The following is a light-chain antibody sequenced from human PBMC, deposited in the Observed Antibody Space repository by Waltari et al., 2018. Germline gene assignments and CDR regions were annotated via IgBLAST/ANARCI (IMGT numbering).Light chain of an antibody. CDR2: WAT. J-gene: IGKJ4*01. CDR3: QQYYTTPLT. V-gene: IGKV4-1*01. CDR1: QTLLYSSNNKNY. Sequence: DIVMTQSPDSLAVSLGERASINCKSSQTLLYSSNNKNYVAWYRHKPPQPPKLLIYWATTRQSGVPDRFSGSGSGTDFTLTINSLQAEDVAVYYCQQYYTTPLTFGGGTKLEIK.